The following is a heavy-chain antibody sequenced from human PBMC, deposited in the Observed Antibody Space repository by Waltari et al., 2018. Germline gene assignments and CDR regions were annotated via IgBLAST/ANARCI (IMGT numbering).Heavy chain of an antibody. CDR2: IHKDGSEK. J-gene: IGHJ4*02. V-gene: IGHV3-7*01. Sequence: EVHLVESGGGLVQPGGSLRLSGAASGFTLTDYWMSWVRQAPGKGPEWVANIHKDGSEKNYVDYVKGRFTISRDNAKDSVYLQMNSLRADDTAMYYCVRDHWGPDYWGQGTLVTVSS. CDR3: VRDHWGPDY. CDR1: GFTLTDYW. D-gene: IGHD7-27*01.